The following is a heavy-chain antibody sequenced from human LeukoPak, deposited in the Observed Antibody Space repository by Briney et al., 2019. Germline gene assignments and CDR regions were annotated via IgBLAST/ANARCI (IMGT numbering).Heavy chain of an antibody. V-gene: IGHV3-30*04. Sequence: GGSLRLSCAASGFRFNGYAMHWVRQPPGTGLEWVAVISMDGSQQYYADSVKGRFTISRDNAKNSLYLQMNSLRAEDTAVYYCARELEYYYDSSEPNYFDYWGQGTLVTVSS. D-gene: IGHD3-22*01. CDR3: ARELEYYYDSSEPNYFDY. CDR2: ISMDGSQQ. CDR1: GFRFNGYA. J-gene: IGHJ4*02.